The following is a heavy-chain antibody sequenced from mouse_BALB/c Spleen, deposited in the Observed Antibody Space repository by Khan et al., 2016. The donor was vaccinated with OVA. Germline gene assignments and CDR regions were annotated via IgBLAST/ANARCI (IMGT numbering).Heavy chain of an antibody. J-gene: IGHJ2*01. D-gene: IGHD1-1*01. CDR3: ARIKKIAATYFDY. CDR2: TNPTNGRT. V-gene: IGHV1S81*02. Sequence: QVQRKQSGAELVKAGASVKMSCKASGYTFTSYWMHWVKQRLGQGLEWFAETNPTNGRTYYNEKFKSKATLTVDKSSSTAYMLLSGPTFEDSAVYYCARIKKIAATYFDYWGQGTTLTVSS. CDR1: GYTFTSYW.